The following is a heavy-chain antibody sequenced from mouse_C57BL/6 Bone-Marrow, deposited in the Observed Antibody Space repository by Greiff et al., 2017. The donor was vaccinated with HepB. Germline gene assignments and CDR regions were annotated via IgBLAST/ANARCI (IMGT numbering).Heavy chain of an antibody. Sequence: QVQLKESGPGLVAPSQSLSITCTVSGFSLTSYGVDWVRQSPGKGLEWLGVIWGVGSTNYNSALKSRLSISKDNSKSQVFLKMNSLQTYDTAMYYCASVGYDYAMDYWGQGTSVTVSS. D-gene: IGHD1-2*01. CDR3: ASVGYDYAMDY. CDR2: IWGVGST. CDR1: GFSLTSYG. J-gene: IGHJ4*01. V-gene: IGHV2-6*01.